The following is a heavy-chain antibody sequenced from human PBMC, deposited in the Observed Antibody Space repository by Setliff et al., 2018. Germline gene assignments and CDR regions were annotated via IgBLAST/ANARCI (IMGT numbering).Heavy chain of an antibody. D-gene: IGHD1-1*01. CDR3: AREGVETRSSTDYRYYMDV. CDR1: GATFSSHG. J-gene: IGHJ6*03. Sequence: ASVKVSCKASGATFSSHGISWVRQAPGQGLEWMGGTIPMFGTTEYAQKFQGRVTIITDESTSTAYMELSSLRSEDTAMYYCAREGVETRSSTDYRYYMDVWGKGTTVTVSS. CDR2: TIPMFGTT. V-gene: IGHV1-69*05.